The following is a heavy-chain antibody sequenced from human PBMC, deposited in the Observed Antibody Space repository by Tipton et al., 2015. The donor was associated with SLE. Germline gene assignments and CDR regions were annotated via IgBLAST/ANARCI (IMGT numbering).Heavy chain of an antibody. CDR3: AGTTVTSSMDDPFDV. V-gene: IGHV4-38-2*02. CDR1: GYSISSGYY. J-gene: IGHJ3*01. Sequence: TLSLTCSVTGYSISSGYYWGWIRQPPGKGLEWIGYVYHSGSAYYNPSLKSRVTISVDRSRNQFSLKLSSVTAADTAVYYCAGTTVTSSMDDPFDVWGQGTMVTVSS. CDR2: VYHSGSA. D-gene: IGHD4-17*01.